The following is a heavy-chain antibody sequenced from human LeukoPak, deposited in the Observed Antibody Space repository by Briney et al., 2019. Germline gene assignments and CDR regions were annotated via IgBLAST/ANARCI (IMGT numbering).Heavy chain of an antibody. D-gene: IGHD1-26*01. CDR3: ARLLVGATWGADY. CDR1: GGSISSYY. CDR2: IYYTGST. V-gene: IGHV4-59*01. J-gene: IGHJ4*02. Sequence: SETLSLTCTVSGGSISSYYWSWIRQPPGEGLEWVGHIYYTGSTDYSPSLKSRATISVDTSKNQFSLKLSSVTAADTAVYYCARLLVGATWGADYWGQGALVTVTS.